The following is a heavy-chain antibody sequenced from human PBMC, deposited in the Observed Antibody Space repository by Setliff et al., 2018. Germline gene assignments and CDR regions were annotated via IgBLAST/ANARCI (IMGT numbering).Heavy chain of an antibody. CDR1: GFNFRDYW. V-gene: IGHV3-7*03. J-gene: IGHJ4*02. Sequence: RGSLRLSCVASGFNFRDYWMGWVRQAPGKGLEWVANIKQDGGETSYVDSVKGRFTISRDTAKRSVYLQMSSLRADDTAVYYCARGEYDNFWRGHSGYFDYWGQGALVTVSS. CDR3: ARGEYDNFWRGHSGYFDY. CDR2: IKQDGGET. D-gene: IGHD3-3*01.